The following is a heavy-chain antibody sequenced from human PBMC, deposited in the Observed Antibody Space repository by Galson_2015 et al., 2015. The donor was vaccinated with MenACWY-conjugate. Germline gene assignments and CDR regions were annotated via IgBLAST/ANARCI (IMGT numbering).Heavy chain of an antibody. CDR2: IWSAGRNQ. J-gene: IGHJ3*02. CDR1: GFTFSNTG. V-gene: IGHV3-33*01. Sequence: ALRLSSSAAGFTFSNTGLHWGRQAPGKGLEWVVVIWSAGRNQYYADSVKGRFTISRDNSKNTLHLQLNSLRAEDTAVYYCVRERGPFDAFDIWGQGTMVTVSS. CDR3: VRERGPFDAFDI. D-gene: IGHD3-10*01.